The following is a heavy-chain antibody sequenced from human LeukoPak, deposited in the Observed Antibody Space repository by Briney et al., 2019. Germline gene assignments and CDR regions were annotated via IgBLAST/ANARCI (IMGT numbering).Heavy chain of an antibody. CDR1: GFTFNSYA. Sequence: PGESLRLSCAASGFTFNSYAMSWVRQAPGKGLEWVSAISGSGGSTYYADSVKGRFTISRDNSKNTLYLQMNSLRAEDTAVYYCAKGGEQQLLLYDWGQGTLVTVSS. CDR2: ISGSGGST. V-gene: IGHV3-23*01. CDR3: AKGGEQQLLLYD. J-gene: IGHJ4*02. D-gene: IGHD6-13*01.